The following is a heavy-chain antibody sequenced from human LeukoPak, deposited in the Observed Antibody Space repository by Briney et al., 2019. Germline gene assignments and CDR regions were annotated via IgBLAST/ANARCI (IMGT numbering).Heavy chain of an antibody. V-gene: IGHV3-33*01. CDR2: VWYDGRNR. CDR3: ARLWGGNGYSGGSLNL. CDR1: GYTFSRHG. Sequence: RPGGSLRLSCAASGYTFSRHGIHWVRQAPGKGLEWVAVVWYDGRNRDYADSVKGRFTISKDNSNNMVFLQMDRLRAEDTAVYYCARLWGGNGYSGGSLNLWGQGTLVTVSS. D-gene: IGHD3-16*01. J-gene: IGHJ5*02.